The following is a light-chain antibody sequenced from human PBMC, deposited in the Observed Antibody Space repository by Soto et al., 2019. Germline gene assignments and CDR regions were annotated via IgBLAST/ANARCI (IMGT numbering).Light chain of an antibody. Sequence: EIVMTQSPATLSVSPGERATLSCRASQSVSSNLAWYQQKPGQAPRILIYSASTRATGIPARFSGNGSGTEFTLTISSLQSEDFAVYYCQQYGSTPITFGQGTRLETK. V-gene: IGKV3-15*01. CDR1: QSVSSN. J-gene: IGKJ5*01. CDR2: SAS. CDR3: QQYGSTPIT.